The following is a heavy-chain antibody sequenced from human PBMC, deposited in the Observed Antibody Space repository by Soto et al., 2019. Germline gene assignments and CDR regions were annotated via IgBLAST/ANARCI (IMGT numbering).Heavy chain of an antibody. Sequence: GASVKVSCKASGGTLSSYAISWVRQAPVQGLEWMVGIIPIFGTANYAQKFQGRVTITADESTSTAYMELSSLRSEDTAVYYCAREGRWRSIDYWGQGSLVTVSS. CDR2: IIPIFGTA. V-gene: IGHV1-69*13. CDR1: GGTLSSYA. CDR3: AREGRWRSIDY. J-gene: IGHJ4*02. D-gene: IGHD2-15*01.